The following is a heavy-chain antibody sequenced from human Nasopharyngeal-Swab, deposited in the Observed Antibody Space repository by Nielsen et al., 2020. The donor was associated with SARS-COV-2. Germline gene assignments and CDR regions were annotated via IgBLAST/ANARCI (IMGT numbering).Heavy chain of an antibody. CDR3: ARARRTDIVVVPAAPRGYYMDV. D-gene: IGHD2-2*01. CDR2: TYYRSKWYN. CDR1: GDSVSSNSAA. V-gene: IGHV6-1*01. Sequence: SQTLSLTCAISGDSVSSNSAAWNWLRQSPSRGLEWLGRTYYRSKWYNDYAVSVKSRITINPDTSKNQFSLQLNSVTPEDTAVYYCARARRTDIVVVPAAPRGYYMDVWGKGTTVTVSS. J-gene: IGHJ6*03.